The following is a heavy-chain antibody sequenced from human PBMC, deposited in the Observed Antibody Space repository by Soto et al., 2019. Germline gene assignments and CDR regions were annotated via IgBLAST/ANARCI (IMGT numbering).Heavy chain of an antibody. CDR3: AREREGGNYDYVWGSYRSNAMDV. CDR2: INAGNGNT. D-gene: IGHD3-16*02. CDR1: GYTFTSYS. Sequence: QVQLVQSGAEVKKPGASVKVSCKASGYTFTSYSMHWVRQAPGQRLEWMGWINAGNGNTKYSQKFQGRDTITRDTSASTAYMELSSLRSEDTAVYYCAREREGGNYDYVWGSYRSNAMDVWGQGTTVTVSS. J-gene: IGHJ6*02. V-gene: IGHV1-3*01.